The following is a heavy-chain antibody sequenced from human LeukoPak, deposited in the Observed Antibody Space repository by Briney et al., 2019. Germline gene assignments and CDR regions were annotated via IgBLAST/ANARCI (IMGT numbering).Heavy chain of an antibody. CDR2: IYYSGST. CDR1: GGSISSYY. J-gene: IGHJ6*02. D-gene: IGHD2-15*01. Sequence: PSETLSLTCTVSGGSISSYYWSWIRQPPGKGLEWIGYIYYSGSTNYNPSLKSRVTISVDTSKNQFSLKLSSVTAADTAVYYCARGDCSGGSCSGSYYYGMDVWGQGTTVTVSS. CDR3: ARGDCSGGSCSGSYYYGMDV. V-gene: IGHV4-59*01.